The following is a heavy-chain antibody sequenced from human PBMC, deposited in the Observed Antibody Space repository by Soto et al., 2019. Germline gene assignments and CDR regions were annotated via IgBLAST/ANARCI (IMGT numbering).Heavy chain of an antibody. CDR3: ARELPPDL. Sequence: PGGSLRLSCAASGFTVSSKYMTWVRQAPGKGLGWVSILWSAGLTYYADSVKGRFTISRDNFKNTVYLQMNGLGVEDSGVYFCARELPPDLWGQGTLVTV. V-gene: IGHV3-53*01. CDR1: GFTVSSKY. CDR2: LWSAGLT. D-gene: IGHD2-15*01. J-gene: IGHJ4*01.